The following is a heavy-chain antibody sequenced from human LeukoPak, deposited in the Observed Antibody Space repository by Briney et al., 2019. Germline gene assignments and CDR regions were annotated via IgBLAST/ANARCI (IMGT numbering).Heavy chain of an antibody. Sequence: WASVKVSCKTSGYTFTSYYMHWVRQAPGQGLEWMGIISPRGGSASSAQKFQGRVTLTRDTSTSTVYMDLSSLRSQDTAVCYCARDLGGTGYCSGGSCYPADAFDIWGQGTMVTVSS. CDR3: ARDLGGTGYCSGGSCYPADAFDI. V-gene: IGHV1-46*01. D-gene: IGHD2-15*01. J-gene: IGHJ3*02. CDR2: ISPRGGSA. CDR1: GYTFTSYY.